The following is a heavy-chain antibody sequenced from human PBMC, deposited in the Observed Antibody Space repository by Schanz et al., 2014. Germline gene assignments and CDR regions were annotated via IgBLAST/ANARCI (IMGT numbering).Heavy chain of an antibody. Sequence: EVQLLESGGGLVQPGGSLRLSCVASGFAFSSFAMTWVRQAPGRGLEWVSSISTSGTYMYIADSLKGRLTISRDDAKKSMYLQMNNLRAEDTAVYYCARDHTTESYYSAGPPIDYWGQGTLLTVSS. V-gene: IGHV3-21*02. D-gene: IGHD1-26*01. J-gene: IGHJ4*02. CDR2: ISTSGTYM. CDR3: ARDHTTESYYSAGPPIDY. CDR1: GFAFSSFA.